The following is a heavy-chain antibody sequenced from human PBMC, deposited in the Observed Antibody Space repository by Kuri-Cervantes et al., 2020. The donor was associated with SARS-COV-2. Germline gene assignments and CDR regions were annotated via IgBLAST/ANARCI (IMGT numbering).Heavy chain of an antibody. CDR2: ISSSSYI. CDR1: GFTFSSYS. V-gene: IGHV3-21*01. J-gene: IGHJ4*02. D-gene: IGHD1-20*01. CDR3: ARGNNWNVYDPTYFDY. Sequence: GGSLRLSCAASGFTFSSYSMNWVRQAPGKGLEWVSSISSSSYIYYADSVKGRFTISRDNAKNSLYLQMNSLRAEDTAVYYCARGNNWNVYDPTYFDYWGQGTLVTVSS.